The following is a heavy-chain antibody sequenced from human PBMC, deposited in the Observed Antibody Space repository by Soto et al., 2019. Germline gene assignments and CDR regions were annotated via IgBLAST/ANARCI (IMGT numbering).Heavy chain of an antibody. CDR2: IYYSGSS. J-gene: IGHJ5*02. D-gene: IGHD2-15*01. CDR3: ARDRSGGYNWFDP. Sequence: SETLSLICTASGGSITSYHWSWIRQSPGKGLEWIGNIYYSGSSNYNPSLESRVTISVDTSKNQFSLRLSSVTAADTAVYYCARDRSGGYNWFDPWGQGTLVTVSS. V-gene: IGHV4-59*12. CDR1: GGSITSYH.